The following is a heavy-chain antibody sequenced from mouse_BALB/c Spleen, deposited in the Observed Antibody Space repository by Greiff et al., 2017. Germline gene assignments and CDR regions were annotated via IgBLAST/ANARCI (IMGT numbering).Heavy chain of an antibody. CDR3: ARQLGLRAMDY. CDR2: ISNGGGST. V-gene: IGHV5-12-2*01. D-gene: IGHD3-1*01. Sequence: EVQVVESGGGLVQPGGSLKLSCAASGFTFSSYTMSWVRQTPEKRLEWVAYISNGGGSTYYPDTVKGRFTISRDNAKNTLYLQMSSLKSEDTAMYYCARQLGLRAMDYWGQGTSVTVSS. J-gene: IGHJ4*01. CDR1: GFTFSSYT.